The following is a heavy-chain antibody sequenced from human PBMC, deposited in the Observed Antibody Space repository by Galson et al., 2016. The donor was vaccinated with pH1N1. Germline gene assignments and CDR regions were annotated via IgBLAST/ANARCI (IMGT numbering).Heavy chain of an antibody. J-gene: IGHJ3*02. CDR1: GFSLRASGEA. CDR3: VHSDNNVVEGAAFEIFDI. Sequence: PALVKPPQTLTLTCAFSGFSLRASGEAVGWLRQPPGKAPEWLAMIYWDDSERYSQSLKDRLTISKDSTKRHVVLTMTDMDPEDTGTYYCVHSDNNVVEGAAFEIFDIWGQGAAVHVSS. D-gene: IGHD2-15*01. CDR2: IYWDDSE. V-gene: IGHV2-5*02.